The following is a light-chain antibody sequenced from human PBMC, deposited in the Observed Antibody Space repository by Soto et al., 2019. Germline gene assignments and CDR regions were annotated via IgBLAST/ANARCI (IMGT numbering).Light chain of an antibody. CDR1: QSVSTNF. V-gene: IGKV3-20*01. CDR2: GAS. Sequence: EIVLTQSPGTLSLSPGEGATLSCRASQSVSTNFFAWYQQKPGQAPRLLIYGASTRATGIPDRFSGSGSGTDFPLTISRLEPEDFAVYYCQPYGRTSWTFGQGTKVEIK. J-gene: IGKJ1*01. CDR3: QPYGRTSWT.